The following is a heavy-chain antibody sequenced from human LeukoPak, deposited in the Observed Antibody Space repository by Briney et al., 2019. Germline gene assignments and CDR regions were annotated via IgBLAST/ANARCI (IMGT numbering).Heavy chain of an antibody. J-gene: IGHJ6*03. D-gene: IGHD3-9*01. CDR2: IKQDGSEK. CDR1: GFTFSSYW. Sequence: GGSLRLSCAASGFTFSSYWMSWVRQAPGKGLEWVANIKQDGSEKYYVDSVKGRFTISRDNAKNSLYLQMNSLRAEDTAVYYCARDRRYFDWLYYYYMDVWGKGTTVTVSS. V-gene: IGHV3-7*01. CDR3: ARDRRYFDWLYYYYMDV.